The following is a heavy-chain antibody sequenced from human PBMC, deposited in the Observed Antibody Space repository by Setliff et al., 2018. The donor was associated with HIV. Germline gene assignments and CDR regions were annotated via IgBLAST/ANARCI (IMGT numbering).Heavy chain of an antibody. CDR3: ARDKGYYYMDV. V-gene: IGHV4-61*02. Sequence: SETLSLTCTVSGGSISRSSNYWGWIQQSAGKGLEWIGRIYTGGSTNDNPPLKSRITISVDTSNNQFSLRLSSVTAADTAVYYCARDKGYYYMDVWGKGITVTVSS. CDR1: GGSISRSSNY. J-gene: IGHJ6*03. CDR2: IYTGGST.